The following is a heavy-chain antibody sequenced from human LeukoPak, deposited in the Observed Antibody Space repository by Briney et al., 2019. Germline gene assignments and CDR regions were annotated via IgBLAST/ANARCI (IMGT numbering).Heavy chain of an antibody. CDR3: AREASYCSGGSCNYFDY. D-gene: IGHD2-15*01. V-gene: IGHV4-39*07. J-gene: IGHJ4*02. Sequence: SETLSLTCIVSGGSISSSSYYWGWIRQPPGKGLEWIGSIYYSGSTYYNPSLKSRVTISVDTSKNQFSLKLSSVTAADTAVYYCAREASYCSGGSCNYFDYWGQGTLVTVSS. CDR1: GGSISSSSYY. CDR2: IYYSGST.